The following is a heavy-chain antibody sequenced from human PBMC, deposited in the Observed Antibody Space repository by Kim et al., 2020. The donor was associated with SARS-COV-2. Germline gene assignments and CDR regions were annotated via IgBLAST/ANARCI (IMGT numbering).Heavy chain of an antibody. D-gene: IGHD4-17*01. Sequence: ASVKVSCKVSGYTLTELSMHWVRQAPGKGLEWMGGFDPEDGETIYAQKFQGRVTMTEDTSTDTAYMELSSLRSEDTAVYYCATDLYGGNSDYYYGMDVWGQGTTVTVSS. CDR1: GYTLTELS. J-gene: IGHJ6*02. CDR2: FDPEDGET. V-gene: IGHV1-24*01. CDR3: ATDLYGGNSDYYYGMDV.